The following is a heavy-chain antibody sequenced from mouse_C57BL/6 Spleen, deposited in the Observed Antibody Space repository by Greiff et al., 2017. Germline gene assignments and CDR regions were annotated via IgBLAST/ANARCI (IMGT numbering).Heavy chain of an antibody. V-gene: IGHV1-82*01. CDR1: GYAFSSSW. Sequence: QVQLQQSGPELVKPGASVKISCKASGYAFSSSWMNWVKQRPGKGLEWNGRNYPGDGDTNYNGKFQGKATLTADKSSSTAYMQLSILTSEDSAVYFCARGGLGEGDYFDYWGQGTTLTVSS. D-gene: IGHD4-1*01. J-gene: IGHJ2*01. CDR3: ARGGLGEGDYFDY. CDR2: NYPGDGDT.